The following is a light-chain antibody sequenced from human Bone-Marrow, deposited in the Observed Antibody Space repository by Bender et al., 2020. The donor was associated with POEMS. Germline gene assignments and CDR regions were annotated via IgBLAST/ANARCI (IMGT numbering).Light chain of an antibody. Sequence: QPALTQPASVSGSPGQSITISCTGTTSDIGTYNYVSWYQQHPGKAPKLLIYEVNRRPSGLSDRFSGSKSGNTASLTISGLQAEDEADYYCSSYTSSSTLLFGGGTKLTIL. V-gene: IGLV2-14*01. J-gene: IGLJ3*02. CDR1: TSDIGTYNY. CDR2: EVN. CDR3: SSYTSSSTLL.